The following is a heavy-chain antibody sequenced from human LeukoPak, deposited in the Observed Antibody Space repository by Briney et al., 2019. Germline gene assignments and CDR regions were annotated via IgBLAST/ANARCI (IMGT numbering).Heavy chain of an antibody. J-gene: IGHJ4*02. CDR2: ISGSGGST. V-gene: IGHV3-23*01. D-gene: IGHD2-2*01. CDR3: AKDSPGCSSTSCYFHY. Sequence: AGGSLRLSCAVSGFPFIIGNHAMSWVRQAPGKGLEWVSSISGSGGSTYYADSVKGRFTISRDNSKNTLYLQMNSLRADDTAVYYCAKDSPGCSSTSCYFHYWGQGSLVTVSS. CDR1: GFPFIIGNHA.